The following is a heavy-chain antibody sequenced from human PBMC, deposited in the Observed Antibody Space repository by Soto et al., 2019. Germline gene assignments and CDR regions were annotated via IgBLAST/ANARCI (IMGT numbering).Heavy chain of an antibody. CDR1: GYTFTSYA. V-gene: IGHV1-3*01. D-gene: IGHD3-3*01. CDR2: INAGNGNT. CDR3: ARKKEDFWSGYRQYYFDY. Sequence: GASVKVSCKASGYTFTSYAMHWVRQAPGQRLEWMGWINAGNGNTKYSQKFQGRVTITRDTSASTAYMELSSLRSEDTAVYYCARKKEDFWSGYRQYYFDYWGQGTLVTVSS. J-gene: IGHJ4*02.